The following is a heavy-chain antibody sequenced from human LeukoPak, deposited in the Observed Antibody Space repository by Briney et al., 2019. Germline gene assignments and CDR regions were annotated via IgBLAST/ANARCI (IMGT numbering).Heavy chain of an antibody. D-gene: IGHD4-17*01. J-gene: IGHJ4*02. CDR2: INPNSGGT. Sequence: ASVKVSCKTSGYTFTGYYIHWVRQAPGQGLEWMGWINPNSGGTNYAQKFQGGVTMTRDTSISTAYMELSRLRSDDMAVYYCARGDDYGDYTGYYWGQGTLVTVSS. CDR1: GYTFTGYY. CDR3: ARGDDYGDYTGYY. V-gene: IGHV1-2*02.